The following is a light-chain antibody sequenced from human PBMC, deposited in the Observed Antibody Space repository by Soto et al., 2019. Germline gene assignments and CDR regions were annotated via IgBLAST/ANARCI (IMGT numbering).Light chain of an antibody. V-gene: IGLV2-14*03. CDR3: GSYTGSTSLVYV. J-gene: IGLJ1*01. CDR2: DVA. CDR1: SSDVGRYNF. Sequence: QSALTQPASVSGSPGQSISISCTGTSSDVGRYNFVSWYQQRPGKAPKLIIYDVANRPSGISNRFSGSKSGNTASLTISGLQAEDEADYYCGSYTGSTSLVYVFGTGTKLTVL.